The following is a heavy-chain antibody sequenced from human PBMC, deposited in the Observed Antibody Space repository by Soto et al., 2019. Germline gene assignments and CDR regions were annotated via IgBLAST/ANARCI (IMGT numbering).Heavy chain of an antibody. Sequence: PLNLSRNASAYTFPSPGINLVRQAPVQGLELMGGIRAYNGNTNYAQKLQGRVTMTTDTSTSTAYMELTSLGAEVTAVYYCERGEAPYFFDDWG. D-gene: IGHD2-8*01. J-gene: IGHJ3*01. CDR3: ERGEAPYFFDD. V-gene: IGHV1-18*01. CDR1: AYTFPSPG. CDR2: IRAYNGNT.